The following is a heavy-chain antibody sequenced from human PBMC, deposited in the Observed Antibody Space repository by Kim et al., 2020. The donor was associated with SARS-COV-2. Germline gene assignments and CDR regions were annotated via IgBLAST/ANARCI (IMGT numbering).Heavy chain of an antibody. CDR1: GFISSSYA. CDR2: ISRRGDRT. J-gene: IGHJ6*01. CDR3: AKILESNLEHYYYPM. Sequence: GGSLRLSCAASGFISSSYAMNWVRQTPGKGVEWISAISRRGDRTYYADSVKGRFTISRDNSKNTLYLQMNNLRSEDTAVYYCAKILESNLEHYYYPM. D-gene: IGHD2-15*01. V-gene: IGHV3-23*01.